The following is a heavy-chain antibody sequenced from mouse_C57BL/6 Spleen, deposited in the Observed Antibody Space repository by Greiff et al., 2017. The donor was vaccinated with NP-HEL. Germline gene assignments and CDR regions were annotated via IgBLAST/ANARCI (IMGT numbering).Heavy chain of an antibody. CDR3: ARSLLLFAY. V-gene: IGHV1-64*01. CDR1: GYTFTSYW. J-gene: IGHJ3*01. Sequence: QVQLQQPGAELVKPGASVTLSCKASGYTFTSYWMHWVKQRPGQGLEWIGMIHPNSGSTNYNEKFKSKATLTVDKSSSTAYMQLSSLTSEDSAVYYCARSLLLFAYWGQGTLVTVSA. CDR2: IHPNSGST. D-gene: IGHD1-2*01.